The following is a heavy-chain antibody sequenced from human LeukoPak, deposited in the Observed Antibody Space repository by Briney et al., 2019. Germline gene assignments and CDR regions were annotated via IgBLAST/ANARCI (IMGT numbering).Heavy chain of an antibody. V-gene: IGHV3-7*01. CDR1: GFTFSNYW. Sequence: GGSLRLSCAASGFTFSNYWMTWVRQAPGKGLEWVANIKQDGSEKYYVDSVKGRFTISRDNAKNSLYLQMNNLRAEDTAVFYCAKSVASDAYWGQGTLVTVSS. CDR3: AKSVASDAY. D-gene: IGHD5-12*01. J-gene: IGHJ4*02. CDR2: IKQDGSEK.